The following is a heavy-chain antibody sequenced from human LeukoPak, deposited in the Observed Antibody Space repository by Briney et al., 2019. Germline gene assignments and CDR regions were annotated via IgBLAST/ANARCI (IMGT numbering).Heavy chain of an antibody. CDR2: ISYDGSNK. Sequence: GGSLRLSCAASGFTFSSYAMHWVRQAPGKGLEWVAVISYDGSNKYYADSVKGRFTISRDNSKNTLYLQMNSLRAEDTAVYYCARDPLVAGPEFDYWGQGTLVTVSS. CDR3: ARDPLVAGPEFDY. D-gene: IGHD6-19*01. J-gene: IGHJ4*02. CDR1: GFTFSSYA. V-gene: IGHV3-30-3*01.